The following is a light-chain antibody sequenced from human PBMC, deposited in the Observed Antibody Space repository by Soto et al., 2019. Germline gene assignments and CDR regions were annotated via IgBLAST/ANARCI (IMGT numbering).Light chain of an antibody. CDR1: SSDVGGYNY. Sequence: QSVLTQPASVSGSPGQSITISCTGTSSDVGGYNYVSWYQQHPDKAPKLMIYEDSNRPSGVSNRISGSKSGNTASLTISGLQAEDEADYYCSSYINSSTLVFGGGTKLTV. J-gene: IGLJ3*02. V-gene: IGLV2-14*01. CDR2: EDS. CDR3: SSYINSSTLV.